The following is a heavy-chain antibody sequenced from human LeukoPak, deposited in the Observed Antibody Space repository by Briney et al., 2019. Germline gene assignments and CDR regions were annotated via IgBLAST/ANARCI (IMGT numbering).Heavy chain of an antibody. CDR1: GFTFDDYA. CDR3: ASTTNYDILTGYYI. D-gene: IGHD3-9*01. V-gene: IGHV3-43*02. J-gene: IGHJ4*02. CDR2: ISGDGGST. Sequence: GGSLRLSCAASGFTFDDYAMHWVRQAPGKGLEWVSLISGDGGSTYYADSVKGRFTISRDNSKNSLYLQMNSLRTEDTALYYCASTTNYDILTGYYIWRQGTLVTVSS.